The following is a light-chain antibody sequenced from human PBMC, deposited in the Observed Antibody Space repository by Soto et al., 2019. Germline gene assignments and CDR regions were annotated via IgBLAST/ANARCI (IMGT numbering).Light chain of an antibody. CDR2: GAS. J-gene: IGKJ4*01. CDR1: QSVSSIY. V-gene: IGKV3-20*01. Sequence: EIVLTQSPGTLSLSPGERATLSCRASQSVSSIYLAWYQQRPGQAPRLLIYGASSRATGIPDRFSGSGSGTDFTLTINRLEPEDFAVYYCQQYGSSPLTFGGGTKVEI. CDR3: QQYGSSPLT.